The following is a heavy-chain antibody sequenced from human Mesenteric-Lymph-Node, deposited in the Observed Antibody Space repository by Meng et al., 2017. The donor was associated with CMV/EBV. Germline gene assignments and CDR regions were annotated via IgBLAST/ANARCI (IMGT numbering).Heavy chain of an antibody. D-gene: IGHD1-26*01. CDR2: VSHNGIN. J-gene: IGHJ5*02. CDR1: SGDY. V-gene: IGHV4-34*01. CDR3: ARGSWELRFDP. Sequence: SGDYWSSVRQSRGKGLEWIGEVSHNGINNHNPSFHSRVTMSIDTFTNQFSLNFNFVTAADPSVYYCARGSWELRFDPWSQGTLVTVSS.